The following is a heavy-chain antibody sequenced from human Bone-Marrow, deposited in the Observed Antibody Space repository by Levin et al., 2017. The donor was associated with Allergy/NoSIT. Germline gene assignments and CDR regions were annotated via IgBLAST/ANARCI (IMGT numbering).Heavy chain of an antibody. D-gene: IGHD3-3*01. CDR2: MNPNSGNT. J-gene: IGHJ6*02. V-gene: IGHV1-8*01. CDR1: GYTFTSYD. Sequence: ASVKVSCKASGYTFTSYDINWVRQATGQGLEWMGWMNPNSGNTGYAQKFQGRVTMTRNTSISTAYMELSSLRSEDTAVYYCARERVGVVSRRPLDYYGMDVWGQGTTVTVSS. CDR3: ARERVGVVSRRPLDYYGMDV.